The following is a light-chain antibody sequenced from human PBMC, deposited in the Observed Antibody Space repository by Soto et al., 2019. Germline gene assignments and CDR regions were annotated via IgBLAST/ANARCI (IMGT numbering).Light chain of an antibody. Sequence: DIHMTESPSSVSPSVAHRVTFTCRAGQGIGTYLGWYQQKPGKAPNLLIYGASSLQTGVPSRFSASGSGTDFTLTITSLQPEDFATYYCQQTNSFPFPFAQGTRLEIK. CDR3: QQTNSFPFP. J-gene: IGKJ5*01. CDR1: QGIGTY. CDR2: GAS. V-gene: IGKV1-12*01.